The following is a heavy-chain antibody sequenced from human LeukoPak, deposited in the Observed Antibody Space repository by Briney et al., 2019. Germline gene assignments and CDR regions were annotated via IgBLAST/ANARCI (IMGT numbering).Heavy chain of an antibody. D-gene: IGHD3-10*01. CDR3: ASLGTPFTYYYGSESPSGYYYMDV. Sequence: GDSVKVSCKASGGTFSSYAISWVRQAPGQGLELMGGIIPIFGTANYAQKFQGRVTITTDESTSTAYMGLSSLRSEDTAVYYCASLGTPFTYYYGSESPSGYYYMDVWGKGTTVNVSS. CDR2: IIPIFGTA. CDR1: GGTFSSYA. J-gene: IGHJ6*03. V-gene: IGHV1-69*05.